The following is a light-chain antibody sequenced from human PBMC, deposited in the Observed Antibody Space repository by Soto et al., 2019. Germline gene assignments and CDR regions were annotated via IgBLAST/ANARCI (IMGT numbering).Light chain of an antibody. CDR1: SSDIGAYNF. CDR2: DVN. J-gene: IGLJ2*01. CDR3: TSWTTSTTMI. V-gene: IGLV2-14*03. Sequence: SALTQPASVSGSPGQSITISSTGTSSDIGAYNFVSWYQQHPGKAPKLMLYDVNIRPSGVSNRFSGSKSGNTATLTISGLQAEDEADYYFTSWTTSTTMIFGGGTKLTVL.